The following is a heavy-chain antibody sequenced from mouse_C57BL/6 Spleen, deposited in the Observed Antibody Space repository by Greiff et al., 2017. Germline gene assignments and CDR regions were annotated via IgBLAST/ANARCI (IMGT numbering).Heavy chain of an antibody. CDR1: GYTFTDYN. V-gene: IGHV1-18*01. Sequence: VQLKQSGPELVKPGASVKISCKASGYTFTDYNMDWVKQSPGKSLEWIGDINPNNGGTIYNQKFKGKATLTVDKSSSTAYMQLRSLTSEDTAVYYCARLDSSGYRDYWGQGTTLTVSS. D-gene: IGHD3-2*02. CDR3: ARLDSSGYRDY. J-gene: IGHJ2*01. CDR2: INPNNGGT.